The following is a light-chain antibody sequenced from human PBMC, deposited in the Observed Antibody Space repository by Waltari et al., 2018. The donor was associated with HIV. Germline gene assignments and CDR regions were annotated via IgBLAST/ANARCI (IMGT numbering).Light chain of an antibody. CDR1: QGVNIN. CDR3: QQYNNWPYT. J-gene: IGKJ2*01. CDR2: TAS. V-gene: IGKV3-15*01. Sequence: EILMTQSPDTLSVSPGETATLSCRASQGVNINLAWYQQKPGQAPRLLIYTASTRATGIPARFSGSGSGTEFTLTITSLQSEDFTIYYCQQYNNWPYTFGQGTKVEVK.